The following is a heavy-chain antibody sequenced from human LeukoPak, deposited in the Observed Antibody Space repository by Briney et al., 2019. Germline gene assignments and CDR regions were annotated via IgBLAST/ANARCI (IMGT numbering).Heavy chain of an antibody. J-gene: IGHJ4*02. D-gene: IGHD6-13*01. CDR3: AKYRGAVISNWYLDS. CDR2: MSRSGGST. CDR1: GFTFSRYA. Sequence: GGSLRLSCAASGFTFSRYAVSWVRQAPGKGLEWVSTMSRSGGSTYYADSVKGRFTISRDNSKNTLYLQMNSLRAADTAIYYCAKYRGAVISNWYLDSWGQGTLVTVSS. V-gene: IGHV3-23*01.